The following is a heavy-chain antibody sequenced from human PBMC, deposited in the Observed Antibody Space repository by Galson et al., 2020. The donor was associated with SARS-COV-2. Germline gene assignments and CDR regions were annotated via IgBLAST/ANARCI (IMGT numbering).Heavy chain of an antibody. Sequence: NSGGSLRLSCAASGFTFSDYYMSWIRQAPGKGLEWVSYISSSGSTIYYADSVKGRFTISRDNAKNSLYLQMNSLRAEDTAVYYCARDRGYYDILTNMDVWGKGTTVTISS. CDR2: ISSSGSTI. V-gene: IGHV3-11*04. J-gene: IGHJ6*03. CDR1: GFTFSDYY. D-gene: IGHD3-9*01. CDR3: ARDRGYYDILTNMDV.